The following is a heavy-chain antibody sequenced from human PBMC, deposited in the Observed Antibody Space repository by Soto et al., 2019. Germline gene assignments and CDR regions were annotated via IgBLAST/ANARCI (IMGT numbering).Heavy chain of an antibody. CDR3: ARDPLEGTYNWNATNWFDP. D-gene: IGHD1-20*01. J-gene: IGHJ5*02. V-gene: IGHV1-69*04. Sequence: GASVKVSCKASGGTFSSYTISWVRQAPGQGLEWMGRIIPILGIANYAQKFQGRVTITADKSTSTAYMELSSLRSEDTAVYYCARDPLEGTYNWNATNWFDPWGQGTLVTVSS. CDR2: IIPILGIA. CDR1: GGTFSSYT.